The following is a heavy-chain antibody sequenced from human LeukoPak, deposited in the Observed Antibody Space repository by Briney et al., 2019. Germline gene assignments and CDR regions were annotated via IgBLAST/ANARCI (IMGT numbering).Heavy chain of an antibody. J-gene: IGHJ3*02. V-gene: IGHV1-18*01. CDR1: GYTFTSYG. D-gene: IGHD3-22*01. Sequence: GASVKVSCKASGYTFTSYGISWVRQAPGQGLEWMGWISGYNGNTNYAQKFQGRVTMTTDTSTSTAYMEVRSLRSDDTAVYYCARYRASMIVVIISPDAFDIWGQGTMVTVSS. CDR2: ISGYNGNT. CDR3: ARYRASMIVVIISPDAFDI.